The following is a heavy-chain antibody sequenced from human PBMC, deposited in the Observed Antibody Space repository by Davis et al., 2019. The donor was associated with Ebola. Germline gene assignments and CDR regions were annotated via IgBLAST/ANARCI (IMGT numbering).Heavy chain of an antibody. Sequence: GESLKISCAASGFTFSSYGMHWVRQAPGKGLEWVAVIWYDGSNKYYADSVKGRFTISRDNSKNTLYLQMNSLRAEDTALYYCAKAGYFGGDCYYFDYWGQGTLVTVSS. CDR1: GFTFSSYG. J-gene: IGHJ4*02. CDR3: AKAGYFGGDCYYFDY. CDR2: IWYDGSNK. V-gene: IGHV3-30*02. D-gene: IGHD2-21*01.